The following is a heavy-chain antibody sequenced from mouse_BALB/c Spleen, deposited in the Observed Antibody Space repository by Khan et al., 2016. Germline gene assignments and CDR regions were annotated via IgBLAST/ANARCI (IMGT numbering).Heavy chain of an antibody. CDR2: ISCYNGAT. Sequence: LVKTGASVKISCKASGYSFTGYYMHWVKQSHGKSLEWFGYISCYNGATNYNQKFKGKATFTVDTSSSTAYMQFNSLTSEDSAVYYWVRGDYDGYYAMDYWGQGTSVTVSS. D-gene: IGHD2-4*01. J-gene: IGHJ4*01. CDR1: GYSFTGYY. V-gene: IGHV1S34*01. CDR3: VRGDYDGYYAMDY.